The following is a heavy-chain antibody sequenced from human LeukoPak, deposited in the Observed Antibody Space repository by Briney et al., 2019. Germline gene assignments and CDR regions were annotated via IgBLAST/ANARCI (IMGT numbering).Heavy chain of an antibody. CDR1: GFTLSSYS. CDR2: ISSSSSTI. Sequence: GGSLRLSCAASGFTLSSYSMNWVRQAPGKGLEWVSYISSSSSTIYYADSVKGRFTISRDNAKNSLYLQMNSLRAEDTAVYYCAKDLSGAVAATPGRYFQHWGQGTLVTVSS. V-gene: IGHV3-48*01. D-gene: IGHD6-19*01. J-gene: IGHJ1*01. CDR3: AKDLSGAVAATPGRYFQH.